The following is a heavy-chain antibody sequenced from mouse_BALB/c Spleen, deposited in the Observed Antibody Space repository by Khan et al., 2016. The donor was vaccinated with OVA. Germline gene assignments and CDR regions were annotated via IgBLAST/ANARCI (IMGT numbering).Heavy chain of an antibody. CDR1: GYTFTSYW. V-gene: IGHV1-69*02. D-gene: IGHD1-1*01. CDR2: IYPSDSYT. J-gene: IGHJ4*01. Sequence: QVQLQQPGAELVRPGASVKLSCKASGYTFTSYWINWVKQRPGQGLEWIGNIYPSDSYTDYNQKFKDKATLTVDKSSSTAYMQLSSPTSEDSAVYYLTRPGSSYDAMDYWGQGTSVTVSS. CDR3: TRPGSSYDAMDY.